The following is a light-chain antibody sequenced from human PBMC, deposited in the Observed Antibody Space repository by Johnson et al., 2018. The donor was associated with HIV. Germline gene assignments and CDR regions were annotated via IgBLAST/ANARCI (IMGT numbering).Light chain of an antibody. V-gene: IGLV1-51*02. CDR2: EDN. J-gene: IGLJ1*01. CDR3: GIWDASLSPLYV. Sequence: QPVLTQPPSVSAAPGQTVNISCSGNVSNIESYFVSWYQQLPGAAPTLLIYEDNKRHSGIPDRFSGSKSGATATLGITGLQTGDEADYYCGIWDASLSPLYVFGTGTTITVL. CDR1: VSNIESYF.